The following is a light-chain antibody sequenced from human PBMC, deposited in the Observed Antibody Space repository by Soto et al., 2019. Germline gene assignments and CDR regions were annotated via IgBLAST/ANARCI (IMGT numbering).Light chain of an antibody. V-gene: IGLV1-40*01. Sequence: QSVLTQPPSVSGAPGQRVTISCTGSSSNIGAGYDVYWYQQLPGTAPKLLIYGNNNRPSGVPDRFSGSKSGTSASLAISGLQSEDEADYYCAAWDDSLNGYVFGTGTKVTVL. CDR3: AAWDDSLNGYV. J-gene: IGLJ1*01. CDR1: SSNIGAGYD. CDR2: GNN.